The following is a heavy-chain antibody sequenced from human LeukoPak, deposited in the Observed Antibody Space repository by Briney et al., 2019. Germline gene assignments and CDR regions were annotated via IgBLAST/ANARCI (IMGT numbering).Heavy chain of an antibody. CDR3: ASTYLVGAPYAFDI. Sequence: GGSLRLSCAASGFTVSSNYMSWVRQAPGKGLEWVSVIYSGGSTYYADSVKGRFTISRDNSKNTLYLQMNSLRAEDTAVYYCASTYLVGAPYAFDIWGQGTMVTVSS. D-gene: IGHD1-26*01. CDR2: IYSGGST. CDR1: GFTVSSNY. V-gene: IGHV3-53*01. J-gene: IGHJ3*02.